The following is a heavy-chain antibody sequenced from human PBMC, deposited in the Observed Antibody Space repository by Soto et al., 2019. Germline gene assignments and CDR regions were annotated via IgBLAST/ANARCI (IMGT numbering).Heavy chain of an antibody. J-gene: IGHJ3*02. V-gene: IGHV4-34*01. D-gene: IGHD3-10*01. CDR2: FSHSGST. CDR3: ARAIYYYRSGHDAFAT. CDR1: GGSFSGYY. Sequence: QVQLQQWGAGLLKASETLSLTCAVYGGSFSGYYWSWIRQPPGKGLEWIGEFSHSGSTNYNPSLMFRVTISLYTSKNPFSLTLSSVSAADTAVSYCARAIYYYRSGHDAFATCGQGTMVTVSS.